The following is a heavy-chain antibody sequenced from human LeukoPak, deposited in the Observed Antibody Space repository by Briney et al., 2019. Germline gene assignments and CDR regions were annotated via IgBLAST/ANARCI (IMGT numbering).Heavy chain of an antibody. CDR2: ISSDSHFI. CDR1: GFTFSSYS. J-gene: IGHJ1*01. Sequence: GGSLRLSCAASGFTFSSYSMNWVRQAPGKGLEWVSSISSDSHFIYCANSLKDRLTVSRDNAKNSLYLQLNGLRAEDTAVYYCTTPAAGPGAEYSRHWGQGTLVTVSP. V-gene: IGHV3-21*01. D-gene: IGHD6-13*01. CDR3: TTPAAGPGAEYSRH.